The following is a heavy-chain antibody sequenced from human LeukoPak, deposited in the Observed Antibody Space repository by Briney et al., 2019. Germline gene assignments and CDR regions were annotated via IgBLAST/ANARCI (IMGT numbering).Heavy chain of an antibody. D-gene: IGHD3-10*01. Sequence: GGSLRLSCAASGFTFSSYGMHWVRQAPGKGLEWVAFIRYDGSNKYYADSVKGRFTISRDNSKNTLYLQMNSLRAEDTAVYYCAKDWFGELGPFDPWVQGNLVTVSS. CDR1: GFTFSSYG. V-gene: IGHV3-30*02. CDR3: AKDWFGELGPFDP. J-gene: IGHJ5*02. CDR2: IRYDGSNK.